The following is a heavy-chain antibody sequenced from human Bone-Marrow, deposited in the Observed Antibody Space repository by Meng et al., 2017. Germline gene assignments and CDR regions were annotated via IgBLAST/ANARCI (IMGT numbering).Heavy chain of an antibody. J-gene: IGHJ4*02. D-gene: IGHD5-24*01. V-gene: IGHV3-30*03. CDR2: ISHDGSNK. Sequence: GGSLRLSCAASGFSFSSYGMHWVRQAPGKGLESLAVISHDGSNKYYADSAKGRFTISRDNSKNTLYLEMNSLRAEDTAVYHCVRDSGDGYNALDYWGQGTLVTVSS. CDR3: VRDSGDGYNALDY. CDR1: GFSFSSYG.